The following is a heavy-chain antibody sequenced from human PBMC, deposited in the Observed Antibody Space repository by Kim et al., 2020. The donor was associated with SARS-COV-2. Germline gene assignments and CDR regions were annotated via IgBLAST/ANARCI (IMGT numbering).Heavy chain of an antibody. Sequence: GGSLRLSCTASGFNPRDYYMTWIRQAPGKGLELISYIGRSGTDISYAESVKGRFTISWATAKNSLFLQMNSLRVDDTAVYYCTRDPRHLDYWGPGTLVTVSS. V-gene: IGHV3-11*01. D-gene: IGHD3-3*02. CDR2: IGRSGTDI. CDR3: TRDPRHLDY. CDR1: GFNPRDYY. J-gene: IGHJ4*02.